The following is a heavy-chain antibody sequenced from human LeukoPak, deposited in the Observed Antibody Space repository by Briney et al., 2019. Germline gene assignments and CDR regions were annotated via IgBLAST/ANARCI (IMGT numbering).Heavy chain of an antibody. J-gene: IGHJ6*02. CDR2: ISYDGSNK. V-gene: IGHV3-30*18. CDR3: AKGGNYYGMDV. Sequence: PGGSLRLSCAASGFTFSSYAMHWVRQAPGKGLEWVAVISYDGSNKYYADSVKGRFTISRDNSKNTLYVQMNSLRAEDTAVYYCAKGGNYYGMDVWGQGTTVTVSS. CDR1: GFTFSSYA.